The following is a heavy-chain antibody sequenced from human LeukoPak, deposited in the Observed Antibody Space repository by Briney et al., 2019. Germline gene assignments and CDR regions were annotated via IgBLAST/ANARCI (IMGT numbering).Heavy chain of an antibody. CDR2: IYTSGST. V-gene: IGHV4-61*02. CDR1: GGSISSGSYY. J-gene: IGHJ4*02. D-gene: IGHD3-22*01. Sequence: SQTLSLTCTVSGGSISSGSYYWSWIRQPAGKGLEWIGRIYTSGSTNYNPSLKSRVTMSVDTSKKQFSLKLSSVTAADTAVYYCARDRSYYYDSSSYYHHFDYWGQGTLVTVSS. CDR3: ARDRSYYYDSSSYYHHFDY.